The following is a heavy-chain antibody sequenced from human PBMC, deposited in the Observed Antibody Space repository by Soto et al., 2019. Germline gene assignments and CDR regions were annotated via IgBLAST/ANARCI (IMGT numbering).Heavy chain of an antibody. Sequence: QLQLQESGSGLVKPSQTLSLTCVVSGDSISSGSYTWNWIRQPPGKGLEWIGYTYESGSTYYNASLKSRVTISVDRSKNQFSLRLNSVTAADTAMYFCARDIEVRGAMGWFDPWGKGTLVTVSS. CDR2: TYESGST. J-gene: IGHJ5*02. CDR1: GDSISSGSYT. D-gene: IGHD3-10*01. V-gene: IGHV4-30-2*01. CDR3: ARDIEVRGAMGWFDP.